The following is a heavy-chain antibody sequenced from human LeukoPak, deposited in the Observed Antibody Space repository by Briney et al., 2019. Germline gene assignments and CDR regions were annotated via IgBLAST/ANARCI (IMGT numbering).Heavy chain of an antibody. D-gene: IGHD3-22*01. CDR2: INHSGST. CDR1: GGSFSGYY. V-gene: IGHV4-34*01. J-gene: IGHJ4*02. Sequence: SETLSLTCAVSGGSFSGYYWSWIRQPPGKGLEWIGEINHSGSTNYNPSLKSRVTISVDTSKNQFSLKLSSVTAADTAVYYCARVGLRTYYYDSSGYYFWGQGTLVTVSS. CDR3: ARVGLRTYYYDSSGYYF.